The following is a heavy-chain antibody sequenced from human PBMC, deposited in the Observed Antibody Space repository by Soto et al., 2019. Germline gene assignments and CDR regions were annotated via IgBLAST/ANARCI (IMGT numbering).Heavy chain of an antibody. D-gene: IGHD3-10*01. CDR3: ARRYGSGSYIYWDY. CDR1: GFSLSTSGVG. J-gene: IGHJ4*02. V-gene: IGHV2-5*02. CDR2: IYWDDDK. Sequence: SGPTLVNPTQTLTLTCTFSGFSLSTSGVGVGWIRQPPGKALEWLALIYWDDDKRYSPSLKSRLTITKDTSKNQVVLTMTNMDPVDTATYYCARRYGSGSYIYWDYWGQGTLVTVSS.